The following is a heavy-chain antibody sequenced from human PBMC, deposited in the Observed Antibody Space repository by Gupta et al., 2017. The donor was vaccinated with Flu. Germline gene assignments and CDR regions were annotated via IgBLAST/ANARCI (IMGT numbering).Heavy chain of an antibody. J-gene: IGHJ6*03. D-gene: IGHD2-2*03. Sequence: QVQLVQSGAEVRKPGASVRVSCKASGYTFTGYGVSWVRQAPGQGLQWVGWISAEKGKKYYAEKLQGRVTRTADASTSTAYLELGSLRSDDTAVYSCGRVGYGFCSKSRGQGYYYMDVCYQGTTVTVSS. CDR3: GRVGYGFCSKSRGQGYYYMDV. CDR2: ISAEKGKK. CDR1: GYTFTGYG. V-gene: IGHV1-18*04.